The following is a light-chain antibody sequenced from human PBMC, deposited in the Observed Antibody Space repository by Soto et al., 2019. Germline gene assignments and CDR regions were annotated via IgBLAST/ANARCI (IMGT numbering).Light chain of an antibody. CDR3: QHYNSYSEA. CDR1: QGISNY. V-gene: IGKV1-27*01. Sequence: DIPMTQSPSSLSASVGGIVTITSRASQGISNYLAWYQQKPGKVPKLMIYAASTLQSGVPSRFSGSGSGTDFTLTISSLQPDDFATYYCQHYNSYSEALGQGTKVDIK. J-gene: IGKJ1*01. CDR2: AAS.